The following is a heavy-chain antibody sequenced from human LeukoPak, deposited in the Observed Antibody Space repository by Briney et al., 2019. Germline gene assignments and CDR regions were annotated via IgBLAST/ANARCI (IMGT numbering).Heavy chain of an antibody. Sequence: PGRSLRLSCAASGFTFSSYAMHWVRQAPGKGLEWVAVISYDGSNKYYADSVKGRFTISRDNSKNTLYLQMNSLRAEDTAVYYCARAVRGALADYWGQGTLVTVSS. CDR1: GFTFSSYA. CDR2: ISYDGSNK. D-gene: IGHD3-10*01. CDR3: ARAVRGALADY. V-gene: IGHV3-30-3*01. J-gene: IGHJ4*02.